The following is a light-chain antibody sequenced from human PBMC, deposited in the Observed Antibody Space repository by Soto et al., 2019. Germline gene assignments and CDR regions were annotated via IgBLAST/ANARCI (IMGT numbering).Light chain of an antibody. CDR1: QSVSSSY. CDR2: GAS. CDR3: HQYGMAPPVT. J-gene: IGKJ5*01. V-gene: IGKV3-20*01. Sequence: EIVLTQSPGTLSLSPGERATLSCRASQSVSSSYLAWYQQKPGQAPRLLIYGASSRATGIPDRFSGSWSGADSNLPISRLEPEDFAVYYCHQYGMAPPVTFGHGTRLEIK.